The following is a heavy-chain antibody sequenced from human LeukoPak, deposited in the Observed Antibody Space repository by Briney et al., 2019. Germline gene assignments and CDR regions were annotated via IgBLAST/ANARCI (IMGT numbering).Heavy chain of an antibody. D-gene: IGHD1-26*01. Sequence: SQTLSHTCTVSGGSLSSGDYFWRWIRQPPGKGLEWIGYIYYSGSTYYNPSLKSRVTISVDTSKNQFTLKLSSVTAADTAVYCCASGDGWELLVFDCWGQGTLVTASS. CDR1: GGSLSSGDYF. CDR2: IYYSGST. V-gene: IGHV4-30-4*01. CDR3: ASGDGWELLVFDC. J-gene: IGHJ4*02.